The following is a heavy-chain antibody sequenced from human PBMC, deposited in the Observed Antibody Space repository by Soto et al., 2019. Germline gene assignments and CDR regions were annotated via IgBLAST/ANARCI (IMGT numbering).Heavy chain of an antibody. CDR1: GFTFSSYG. V-gene: IGHV3-33*01. CDR3: ARDLSGDYGALDT. Sequence: QVQLVESGGGVFQPGRSLRLSCAPSGFTFSSYGMHWARQAPGKGLEWVAVIWYDGSNKVYADSVKGRFTISRDNSKNTLYLQMNSLRAEDTAVYYCARDLSGDYGALDTWGQGTMVTVSS. J-gene: IGHJ3*02. D-gene: IGHD4-17*01. CDR2: IWYDGSNK.